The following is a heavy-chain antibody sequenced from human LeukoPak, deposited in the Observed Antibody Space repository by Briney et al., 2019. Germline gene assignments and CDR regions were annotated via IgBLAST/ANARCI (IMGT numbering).Heavy chain of an antibody. V-gene: IGHV1-46*01. CDR1: GYTFSSHK. J-gene: IGHJ5*02. CDR3: ARDTEWALDH. CDR2: ISPSSGSR. D-gene: IGHD2-8*01. Sequence: ASVKVSCTASGYTFSSHKMHWVRQAPGQGLEWMGIISPSSGSRIYAQRFQGRVTLTSDTSTSTFYMELSSLRSEDTAVYQCARDTEWALDHWGQGTLVTVSS.